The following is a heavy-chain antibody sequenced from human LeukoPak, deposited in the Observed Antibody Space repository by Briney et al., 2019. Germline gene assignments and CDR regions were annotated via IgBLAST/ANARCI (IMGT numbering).Heavy chain of an antibody. V-gene: IGHV1-2*02. CDR1: GFTFSDHY. D-gene: IGHD3-10*01. CDR3: ASVIDLSYYFDY. CDR2: IKPDSVAT. J-gene: IGHJ4*02. Sequence: ASVKVSCKTSGFTFSDHYMHWLRQAPGQGLEWMGWIKPDSVATNYAQKFQGRVTMTRDTSISTAYMELSRLRSDDTAVYYCASVIDLSYYFDYWGQGTLVTVSS.